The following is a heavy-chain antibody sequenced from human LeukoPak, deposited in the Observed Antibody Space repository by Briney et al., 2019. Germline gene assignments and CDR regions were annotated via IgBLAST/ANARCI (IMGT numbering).Heavy chain of an antibody. V-gene: IGHV4-59*01. J-gene: IGHJ4*02. CDR3: ARVYGSGSLIDY. CDR1: GGSISSYY. D-gene: IGHD3-10*01. Sequence: KPSETLSLTCTVSGGSISSYYWSWIRQPPGKGLEWIGYIYYSGSTNYNPSLKSRVTISVDTSKNQFSLKLSSVTAADTAVYYCARVYGSGSLIDYWGQGTLVTVSS. CDR2: IYYSGST.